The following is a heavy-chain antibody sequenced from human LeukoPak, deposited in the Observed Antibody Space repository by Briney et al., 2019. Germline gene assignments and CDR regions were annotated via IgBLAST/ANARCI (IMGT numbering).Heavy chain of an antibody. V-gene: IGHV1-18*01. CDR1: GYTFTSYG. Sequence: ASVKVPCKASGYTFTSYGISWVRQAPGQGLEWMGWISAYNGNTNYAQKLQGRVTMTTDTSTSTAYMELRSLRSDDTAVYYCARDRGSGSYYPFDYWGQGTLVTVSS. D-gene: IGHD3-10*01. CDR3: ARDRGSGSYYPFDY. CDR2: ISAYNGNT. J-gene: IGHJ4*02.